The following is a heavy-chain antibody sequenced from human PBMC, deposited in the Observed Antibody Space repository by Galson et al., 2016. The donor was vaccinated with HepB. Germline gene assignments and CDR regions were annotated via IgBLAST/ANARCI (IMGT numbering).Heavy chain of an antibody. CDR1: GDSVSSNTSA. Sequence: CAISGDSVSSNTSAWNWIRQSPSGGLEWLGRAYYRSKWYFDYAGSVRSRITFNPDTSKNHISLQLNSVTPEDTAVYYCARVWGLWVFDYWGQGALVTVSS. V-gene: IGHV6-1*01. CDR2: AYYRSKWYF. CDR3: ARVWGLWVFDY. J-gene: IGHJ4*02. D-gene: IGHD3-16*01.